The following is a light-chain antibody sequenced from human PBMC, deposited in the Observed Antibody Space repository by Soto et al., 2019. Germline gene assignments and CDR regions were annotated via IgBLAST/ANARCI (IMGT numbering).Light chain of an antibody. CDR2: WAS. CDR3: QQYFSSRT. Sequence: DIVMTQSPDSLAVSLGERATINCKSSQTILYTSNNKNYLAWFQQKPGQPPKLLIYWASTRESGVPDRFIGGGSGTDFTLTITNLQAEDAAVYYCQQYFSSRTFGQGTKVDIK. V-gene: IGKV4-1*01. CDR1: QTILYTSNNKNY. J-gene: IGKJ1*01.